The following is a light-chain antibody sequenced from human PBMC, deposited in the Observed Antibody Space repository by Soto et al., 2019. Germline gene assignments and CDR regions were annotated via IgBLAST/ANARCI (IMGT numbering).Light chain of an antibody. J-gene: IGKJ1*01. V-gene: IGKV3-20*01. CDR3: QQYRSSPPSWT. CDR2: GAS. CDR1: QRISNTF. Sequence: ETVLTQSPGTLSLSPGERATLFCRASQRISNTFLAWYQQIPGQAPSLLIFGASSRATGIPDRFSGSGSGTEFTLTIDRLEPEDFAVYYCQQYRSSPPSWTFGQGTKVEIK.